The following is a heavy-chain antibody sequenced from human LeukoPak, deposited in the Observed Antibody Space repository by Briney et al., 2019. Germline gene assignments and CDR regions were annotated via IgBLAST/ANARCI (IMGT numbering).Heavy chain of an antibody. D-gene: IGHD3-10*01. CDR2: LSASGGST. CDR1: GITLSNYG. J-gene: IGHJ4*02. V-gene: IGHV3-23*01. Sequence: GGSLRLSCAISGITLSNYGMSWVRQPPGKGLEWAAGLSASGGSTNYADSVKGRFNISRDNPKNTLYLQMNSLRAEDTAVYFCAKRGVVIRVILVGFHKEAYYFDSWGQRALVTVSS. CDR3: AKRGVVIRVILVGFHKEAYYFDS.